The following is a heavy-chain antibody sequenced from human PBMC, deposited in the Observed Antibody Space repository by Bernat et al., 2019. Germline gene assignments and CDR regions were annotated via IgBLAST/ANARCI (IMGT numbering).Heavy chain of an antibody. CDR2: TYYRSKWSD. V-gene: IGHV6-1*01. CDR3: ARGALFRDYFMDV. D-gene: IGHD5-24*01. CDR1: GDSVSSNSAA. J-gene: IGHJ6*03. Sequence: QVQLQQSGPGLVKPSQTLSLTCAISGDSVSSNSAAWNWIRQSPSRGLEWLGRTYYRSKWSDNYAVSVKSRITINRDTSKNQFSLQLNSVTPEDTAVDYCARGALFRDYFMDVWGKGTTVTVSS.